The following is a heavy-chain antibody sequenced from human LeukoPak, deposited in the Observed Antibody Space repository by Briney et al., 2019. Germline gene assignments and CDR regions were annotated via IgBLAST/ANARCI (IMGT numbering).Heavy chain of an antibody. V-gene: IGHV1-69*05. CDR2: IIPIFGTA. Sequence: SVKVSCKASGGTFSSYAISWVRQAPGQGLEWMGGIIPIFGTANYAQKFQGRVTITTDESTSTAYMELSSLRSEDTAVYYCARGFTSSSSFSASYYYYMGVWGKGTTATVSS. J-gene: IGHJ6*03. CDR1: GGTFSSYA. D-gene: IGHD6-6*01. CDR3: ARGFTSSSSFSASYYYYMGV.